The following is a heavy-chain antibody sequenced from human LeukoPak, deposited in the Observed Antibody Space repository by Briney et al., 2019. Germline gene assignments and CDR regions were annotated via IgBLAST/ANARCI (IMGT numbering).Heavy chain of an antibody. V-gene: IGHV1-46*01. Sequence: ASVKVSCKAFGYTFTSNYMHWVRQAPGQGPEWMGVISPSGGSTTYAQRFQGRVTLTRDMSTSTDYLELSSLRSEDTAVYYCARGGSSGWTFDYWGQGTLVTVSS. J-gene: IGHJ4*02. CDR3: ARGGSSGWTFDY. CDR2: ISPSGGST. CDR1: GYTFTSNY. D-gene: IGHD6-19*01.